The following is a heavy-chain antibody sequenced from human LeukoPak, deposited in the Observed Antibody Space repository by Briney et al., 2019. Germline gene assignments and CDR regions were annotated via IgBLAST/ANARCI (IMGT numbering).Heavy chain of an antibody. Sequence: SETLSLTCTVSGGSFSSSTYNWGWIRQPPGKGLEWIGSIYYSGSTYYNPSLKSRVTISVDTSKNQFSLKLSSVTAADTAVYYCARRPLGYCSSTSCPQQDYWGQGTLVTVSS. CDR1: GGSFSSSTYN. CDR2: IYYSGST. J-gene: IGHJ4*02. D-gene: IGHD2-2*01. V-gene: IGHV4-39*01. CDR3: ARRPLGYCSSTSCPQQDY.